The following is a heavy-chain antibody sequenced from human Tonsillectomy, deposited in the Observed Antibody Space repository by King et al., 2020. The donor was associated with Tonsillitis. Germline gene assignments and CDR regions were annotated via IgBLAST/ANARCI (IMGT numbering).Heavy chain of an antibody. CDR2: VYYTGNT. V-gene: IGHV4-39*01. J-gene: IGHJ5*02. D-gene: IGHD3-9*01. Sequence: QLQESGPGLVKPSETLSLTCTVSGGSISRSSYYWGWIRQPPGKGLEWIGSVYYTGNTYYNPSLKSRVTVSVDTSKNQFSLKLSSVTAADTAAYYCARYFPPGVDPWGQGTLVIVSS. CDR1: GGSISRSSYY. CDR3: ARYFPPGVDP.